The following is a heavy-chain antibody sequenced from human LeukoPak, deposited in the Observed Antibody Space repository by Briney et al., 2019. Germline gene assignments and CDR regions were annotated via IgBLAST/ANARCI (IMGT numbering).Heavy chain of an antibody. D-gene: IGHD6-13*01. Sequence: GGSLRLSCAASGFTFSSYSMNWVRQAPGKGLEWVSYIRSSSSTIYYADSVKGRFTISRDNSKNSLYLQMNSLRAEDTAVYYCAKRLSSSSTWYYFDYWGQGTLVTVSS. V-gene: IGHV3-48*01. CDR1: GFTFSSYS. J-gene: IGHJ4*02. CDR2: IRSSSSTI. CDR3: AKRLSSSSTWYYFDY.